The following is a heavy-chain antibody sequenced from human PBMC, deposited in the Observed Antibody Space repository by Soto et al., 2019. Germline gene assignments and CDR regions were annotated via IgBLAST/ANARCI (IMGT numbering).Heavy chain of an antibody. Sequence: PSETLSLTCTVSGGSISSSSYYWGWIRQPPGKGLEWIGSIYYSGSTYYNPSLKSRVTISVDTSKNQFSLKLSSVTAADTAVYFCASRAGSGYFAYWGQGSLVTVSS. J-gene: IGHJ4*02. CDR3: ASRAGSGYFAY. CDR2: IYYSGST. D-gene: IGHD3-10*01. CDR1: GGSISSSSYY. V-gene: IGHV4-39*01.